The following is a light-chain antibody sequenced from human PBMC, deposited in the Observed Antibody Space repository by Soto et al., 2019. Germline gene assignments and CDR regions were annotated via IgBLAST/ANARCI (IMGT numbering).Light chain of an antibody. V-gene: IGKV3-20*01. CDR2: GAS. J-gene: IGKJ5*01. CDR3: QQYGSSPIT. CDR1: QSVSSSY. Sequence: EIVLTQSPGTLSFSPGERATLSCRASQSVSSSYLAWYQQKPGQAPRLLIYGASSRATGIPDRFSGSGSGTDFTLTISRLEPEDFAVYYCQQYGSSPITLGQGTRLELK.